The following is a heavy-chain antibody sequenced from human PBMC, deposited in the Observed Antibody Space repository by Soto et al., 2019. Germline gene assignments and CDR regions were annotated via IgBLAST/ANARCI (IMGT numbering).Heavy chain of an antibody. J-gene: IGHJ4*02. D-gene: IGHD3-22*01. V-gene: IGHV3-23*01. CDR1: GFTFSNYA. Sequence: EVQLLESGGGLVQPGGSLRLSCAASGFTFSNYAMSWVRQAPGKGLEWVSVISYSGGSTYYADSVKGRFTIYRDNSKNTLYLQMNSLRAEDTAVYYCAKGRDSSGYYVDPYYFDYWGQGTLVTVSS. CDR3: AKGRDSSGYYVDPYYFDY. CDR2: ISYSGGST.